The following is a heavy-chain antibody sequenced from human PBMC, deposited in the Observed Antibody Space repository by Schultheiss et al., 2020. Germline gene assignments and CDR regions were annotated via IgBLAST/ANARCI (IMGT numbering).Heavy chain of an antibody. CDR1: GASVDSDYW. Sequence: SQTLSLTCAVSGASVDSDYWWTWIRQPPGKGLEWIGDIHHSGSTNYNPSLKNRVTVLLEKSKNQFSLNLRSVTAADTAVYFCATWAAYASGRALDFWGPGTLVTVSS. CDR3: ATWAAYASGRALDF. CDR2: IHHSGST. J-gene: IGHJ4*02. V-gene: IGHV4-4*02. D-gene: IGHD6-19*01.